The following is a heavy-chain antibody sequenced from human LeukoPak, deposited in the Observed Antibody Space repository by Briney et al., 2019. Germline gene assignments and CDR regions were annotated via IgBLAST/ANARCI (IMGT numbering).Heavy chain of an antibody. Sequence: SETLSLTCTVSGCSISSYYWSWIRQSPGKGLEWIAPIYASGSTNYNPSLKSRVTISVDTSKNQFSLELSSVTAADTAVYYCARDGGGEGYNSYYYYYMDVWGKGTTVTISS. J-gene: IGHJ6*03. D-gene: IGHD5-24*01. CDR2: IYASGST. V-gene: IGHV4-4*08. CDR1: GCSISSYY. CDR3: ARDGGGEGYNSYYYYYMDV.